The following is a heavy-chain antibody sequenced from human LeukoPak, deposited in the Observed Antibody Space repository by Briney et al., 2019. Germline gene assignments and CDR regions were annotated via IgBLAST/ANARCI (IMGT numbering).Heavy chain of an antibody. CDR1: GGSISSSSYY. J-gene: IGHJ6*03. V-gene: IGHV4-39*01. Sequence: SETLSLTCTVSGGSISSSSYYWGRIRQPPGKGREWIGSIYYSGRTYYNPALMSRLNISVDTSKNQFTLKLSSVTAADTAVYYCAGGYDFWSGWALPYYMDVRGKGTTVSVSS. CDR2: IYYSGRT. CDR3: AGGYDFWSGWALPYYMDV. D-gene: IGHD3-3*01.